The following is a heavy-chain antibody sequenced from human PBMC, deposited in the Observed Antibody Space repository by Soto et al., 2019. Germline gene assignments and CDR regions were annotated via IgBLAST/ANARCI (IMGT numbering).Heavy chain of an antibody. V-gene: IGHV4-31*03. CDR2: IYYSGST. CDR1: GGSISSGGYY. Sequence: SETLSLTCTVSGGSISSGGYYWSWIRQHPGKGLEWIGYIYYSGSTYYNPSLKSRVTISVDTSKNQFSLKLSSVTAADTAVYYCARVAVVMATKMGNWFDPWGQGTLVTVSS. CDR3: ARVAVVMATKMGNWFDP. J-gene: IGHJ5*02. D-gene: IGHD2-21*01.